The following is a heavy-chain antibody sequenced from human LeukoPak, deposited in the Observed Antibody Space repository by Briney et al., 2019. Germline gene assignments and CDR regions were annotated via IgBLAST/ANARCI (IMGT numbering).Heavy chain of an antibody. CDR1: GYTFTGPY. J-gene: IGHJ4*02. CDR3: ARGPQGGTTDF. V-gene: IGHV1-2*02. Sequence: GASVKVSSTASGYTFTGPYMHWMRQAPGQGLEWMGWIKPNTGDTNYAQNFQGRVTMTRDTSISTAYMELTSLISDDTAVYYRARGPQGGTTDFWGQGTLVTVSS. CDR2: IKPNTGDT. D-gene: IGHD1-7*01.